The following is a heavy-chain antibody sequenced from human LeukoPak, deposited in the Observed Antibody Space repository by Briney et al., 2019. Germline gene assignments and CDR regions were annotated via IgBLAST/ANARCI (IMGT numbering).Heavy chain of an antibody. CDR2: IYHSGST. J-gene: IGHJ4*02. D-gene: IGHD3-22*01. CDR3: ARDSRGYYYDSSGYYLFDY. Sequence: RSSGTLSLTCAVSGGSISSSNWWSWVRQPPGKGLEWIGEIYHSGSTNYNPSLKSRVTIAVDKSKNQFSLKLSSVTAADTAVYYYARDSRGYYYDSSGYYLFDYWGQGTLVTVSS. CDR1: GGSISSSNW. V-gene: IGHV4-4*02.